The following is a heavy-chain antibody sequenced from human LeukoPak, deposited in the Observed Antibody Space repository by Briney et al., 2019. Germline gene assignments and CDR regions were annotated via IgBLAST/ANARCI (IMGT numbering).Heavy chain of an antibody. CDR3: ARDKGPYWYFDL. CDR2: IYNSGST. J-gene: IGHJ2*01. Sequence: SETLSLTCTVSDGSITSYYWNWIRQPPGKGLEWIGDIYNSGSTDYNPSLKSRVTISVNTSKNQISLKLNSVTAADTAVYYCARDKGPYWYFDLWGRGTLVTVSS. V-gene: IGHV4-59*01. CDR1: DGSITSYY.